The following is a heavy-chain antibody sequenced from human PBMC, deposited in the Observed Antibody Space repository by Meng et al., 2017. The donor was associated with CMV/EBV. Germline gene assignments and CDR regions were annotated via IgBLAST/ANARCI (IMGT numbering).Heavy chain of an antibody. V-gene: IGHV1-2*02. CDR1: GYTFTGYY. CDR3: ARETGRSYYGMDV. D-gene: IGHD2-15*01. CDR2: INPNSGGT. J-gene: IGHJ6*02. Sequence: ASVKVSCKASGYTFTGYYMHWVRQAPGQGLEWMGWINPNSGGTNYAQKFQGRVTMTRDTSISTAYMELSRLRSDDTAVYYCARETGRSYYGMDVWGQGTTVTVSS.